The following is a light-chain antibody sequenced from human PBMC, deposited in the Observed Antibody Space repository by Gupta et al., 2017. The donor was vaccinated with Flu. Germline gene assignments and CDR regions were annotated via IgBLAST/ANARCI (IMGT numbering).Light chain of an antibody. J-gene: IGKJ4*01. Sequence: GDRVASTCWASQGLRSCVAWYQQKSGKAPKLLIYAASIFETGFPSRFSGSGSGTDFTLPISRLQPEEFATYFCLQANSFPLTFGGGTKVEIK. V-gene: IGKV1-12*01. CDR2: AAS. CDR1: QGLRSC. CDR3: LQANSFPLT.